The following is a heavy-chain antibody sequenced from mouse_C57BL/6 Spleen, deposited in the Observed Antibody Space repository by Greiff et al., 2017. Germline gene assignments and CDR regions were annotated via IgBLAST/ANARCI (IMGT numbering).Heavy chain of an antibody. CDR1: GFTFTDYY. J-gene: IGHJ1*03. CDR3: ARCDPSYYYGSSPWYFDV. D-gene: IGHD1-1*01. CDR2: IRNKANGYTT. V-gene: IGHV7-3*01. Sequence: EVKLVESGGGLVQPGGSLSLSCAASGFTFTDYYMSWVRQPPGKALEWLGFIRNKANGYTTEYSASVKGRFTISRDNSQSILYLQMNALRAEDSATYYCARCDPSYYYGSSPWYFDVWGTGTTVTVSS.